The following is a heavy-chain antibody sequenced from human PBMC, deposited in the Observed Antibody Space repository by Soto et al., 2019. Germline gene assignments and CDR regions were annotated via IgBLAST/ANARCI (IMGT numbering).Heavy chain of an antibody. CDR3: ARVLYYYDSSGYYSTHFDY. CDR2: INAGNGNT. CDR1: GYTFTSYA. D-gene: IGHD3-22*01. V-gene: IGHV1-3*01. Sequence: QVQLVQSGAEVKKPGASVKVSCKASGYTFTSYAMHWVRQAPGQRLEWMGWINAGNGNTKYSQKFQGRVTITRDTSASTAYMELSSLRSEDTAVYYCARVLYYYDSSGYYSTHFDYWGQGTLVTVSS. J-gene: IGHJ4*02.